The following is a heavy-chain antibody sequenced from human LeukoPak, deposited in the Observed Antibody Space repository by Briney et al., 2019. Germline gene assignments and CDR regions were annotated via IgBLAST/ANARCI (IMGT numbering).Heavy chain of an antibody. CDR3: ARPYKTPDYGDQSDY. CDR1: GGSFSGYY. Sequence: SETLSLTCAVYGGSFSGYYWSWIRQPPGKGLEWIGEINHSGSTNYNPSLKSRVTISVDTSKNQFSLKLSSVTAADTAVYYCARPYKTPDYGDQSDYWGQGTLVTVSS. D-gene: IGHD4-17*01. CDR2: INHSGST. V-gene: IGHV4-34*01. J-gene: IGHJ4*02.